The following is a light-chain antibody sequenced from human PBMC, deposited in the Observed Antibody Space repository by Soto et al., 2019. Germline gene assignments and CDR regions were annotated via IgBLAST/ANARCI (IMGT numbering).Light chain of an antibody. CDR1: QSLIRSDGNTY. CDR2: QVS. Sequence: DVVMTQSPLSLPVTLGQPASISCRSSQSLIRSDGNTYLNWFQQRPGQSPRRLIYQVSDRDSGVPDRFSGSGSGTDFTLKISRVEAEDVGVYYCMQGTHWPRTFGQGTEVEIK. V-gene: IGKV2-30*02. CDR3: MQGTHWPRT. J-gene: IGKJ1*01.